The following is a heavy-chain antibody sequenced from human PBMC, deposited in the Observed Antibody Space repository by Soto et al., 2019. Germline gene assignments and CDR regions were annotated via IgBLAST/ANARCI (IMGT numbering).Heavy chain of an antibody. J-gene: IGHJ5*02. D-gene: IGHD4-4*01. CDR3: ARYSTEYNWFDP. CDR1: GGSISSGGYY. CDR2: IYYSGST. V-gene: IGHV4-31*03. Sequence: SETLSLTCTVSGGSISSGGYYWSWIRQHPGKGLEWIGYIYYSGSTYYNPSLKSRVTISVDTSKNQFSLKLSSVTAADTAVYYCARYSTEYNWFDPWGQGTLVTVSS.